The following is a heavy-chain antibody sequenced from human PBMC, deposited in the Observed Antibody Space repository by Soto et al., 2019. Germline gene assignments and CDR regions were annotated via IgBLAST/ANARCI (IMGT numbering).Heavy chain of an antibody. Sequence: QITLKESGPTLVKPTQTLTLTCTFSGFSLSTSGVGVGWIRQPPGKALEWLALIYWDDDKRYSPSLKSRLTITKDTSKNQVVLTMTNMDPVDTATYYGAHTTKGLYGDYGDGFDPWGQGTLVTVSS. CDR1: GFSLSTSGVG. CDR3: AHTTKGLYGDYGDGFDP. V-gene: IGHV2-5*02. CDR2: IYWDDDK. D-gene: IGHD4-17*01. J-gene: IGHJ5*02.